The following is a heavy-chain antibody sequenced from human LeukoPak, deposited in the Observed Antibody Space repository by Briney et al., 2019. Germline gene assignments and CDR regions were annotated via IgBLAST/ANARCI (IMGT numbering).Heavy chain of an antibody. CDR1: GYTFTGYY. CDR3: ARDWLLKNPFDY. Sequence: ASVKFSCKASGYTFTGYYMHWVRQAPGQGLEWMGWINPNSGGTNYAQKFQGRVTMTRDTSISTAYMELSRLRSDDTAVYYCARDWLLKNPFDYWGQGTLVTVSS. D-gene: IGHD2-15*01. V-gene: IGHV1-2*02. CDR2: INPNSGGT. J-gene: IGHJ4*02.